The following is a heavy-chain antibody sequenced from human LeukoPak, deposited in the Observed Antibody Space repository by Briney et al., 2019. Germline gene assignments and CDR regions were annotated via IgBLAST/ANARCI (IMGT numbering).Heavy chain of an antibody. CDR3: SRRFRD. V-gene: IGHV3-48*03. CDR2: ISDDGSTE. J-gene: IGHJ4*02. CDR1: GITFSGFE. Sequence: SGGSLRLSCVGSGITFSGFELNWVRQAPGKGLDWVSYISDDGSTETYGDSVEGRFTISRDNAKNTLSLQMNSLRLEDTGVYYCSRRFRDWGRGILVTVSS.